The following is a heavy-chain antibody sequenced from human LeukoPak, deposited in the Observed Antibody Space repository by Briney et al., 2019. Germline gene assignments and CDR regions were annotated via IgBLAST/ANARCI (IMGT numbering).Heavy chain of an antibody. V-gene: IGHV3-49*04. CDR1: GFTFGDYA. Sequence: GGSLRLSCTASGFTFGDYAMSWVRQAPGKGLEWVGFIRSKAYGGTTEYAASVEGRFTISRDDSKSIAYLQMNSLKTEDTAVYYCTRINGDSYYYYYMDVWGKGTTVTVSS. J-gene: IGHJ6*03. D-gene: IGHD3-10*01. CDR2: IRSKAYGGTT. CDR3: TRINGDSYYYYYMDV.